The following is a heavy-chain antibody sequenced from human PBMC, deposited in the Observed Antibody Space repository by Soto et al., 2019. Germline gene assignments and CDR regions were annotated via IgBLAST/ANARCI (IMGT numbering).Heavy chain of an antibody. Sequence: GGSRTIPCAASGFTFSSYGMHWVRQAPGQGLEWVAVISYDGSNKYYADSVKGRFTISRDNSKNTLYLQMSSLRAEDTAVYYCVKDGSSGWPYYYGMDVWGQGTTVTVSS. J-gene: IGHJ6*02. CDR1: GFTFSSYG. V-gene: IGHV3-30*18. CDR2: ISYDGSNK. D-gene: IGHD6-19*01. CDR3: VKDGSSGWPYYYGMDV.